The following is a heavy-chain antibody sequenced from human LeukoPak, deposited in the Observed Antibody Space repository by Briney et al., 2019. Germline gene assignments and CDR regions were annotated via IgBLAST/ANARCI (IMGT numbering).Heavy chain of an antibody. CDR2: ISYSGST. CDR1: GGSISSYY. J-gene: IGHJ4*02. Sequence: PSETLSLTCTVSGGSISSYYWSWIRQPQGKGLEWIGYISYSGSTNYNPSLKSRVTISVDTSKNQLSLKLNSVTAADTAVYYCARYIWGSYPTFEDYWGQGSLVTVSS. CDR3: ARYIWGSYPTFEDY. V-gene: IGHV4-59*01. D-gene: IGHD3-16*02.